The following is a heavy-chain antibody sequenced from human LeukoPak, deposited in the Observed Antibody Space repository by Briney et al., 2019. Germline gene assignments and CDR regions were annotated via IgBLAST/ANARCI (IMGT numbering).Heavy chain of an antibody. CDR2: IYDSGST. J-gene: IGHJ4*02. CDR3: VATAAGLPY. Sequence: SETLSLTCTVSGVSISSYYWSWIRQPPGKGLEWIGYIYDSGSTKYNPSLKSRVTMSLDTSKNQFSLKLRPVTAADTAVYYCVATAAGLPYWGQGILVTVSS. CDR1: GVSISSYY. V-gene: IGHV4-59*01. D-gene: IGHD6-13*01.